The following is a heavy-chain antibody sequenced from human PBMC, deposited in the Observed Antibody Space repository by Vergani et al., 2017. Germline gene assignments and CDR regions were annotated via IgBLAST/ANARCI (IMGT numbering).Heavy chain of an antibody. Sequence: QVQLVQSGAEVKKPGASVKVSCKASGYTFTSYGISWVRQAPGQGLEWMGWISAYNGNINYAQKLQGRVTMTTDTSTSTAYMELRSLRSDDTAVYYCARDLGDIVATTPGADYFDYWGQGTLVTVSS. CDR2: ISAYNGNI. J-gene: IGHJ4*02. D-gene: IGHD5-12*01. CDR1: GYTFTSYG. V-gene: IGHV1-18*01. CDR3: ARDLGDIVATTPGADYFDY.